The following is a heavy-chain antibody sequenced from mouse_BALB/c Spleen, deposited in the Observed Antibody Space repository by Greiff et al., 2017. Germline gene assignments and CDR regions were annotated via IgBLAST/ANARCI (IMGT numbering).Heavy chain of an antibody. CDR1: GFNIKDYY. Sequence: EVKLMESGAELVRSGASVKLSCTASGFNIKDYYMHWVKQRPEQGLEWIGWIDPENGDTEYAPKFQGKATMTADTSSNTAYLQLSSLTSEDTAVYYCNAGGNSAMDYWGQGTSVTVSS. J-gene: IGHJ4*01. CDR2: IDPENGDT. V-gene: IGHV14-4*02. D-gene: IGHD2-1*01. CDR3: NAGGNSAMDY.